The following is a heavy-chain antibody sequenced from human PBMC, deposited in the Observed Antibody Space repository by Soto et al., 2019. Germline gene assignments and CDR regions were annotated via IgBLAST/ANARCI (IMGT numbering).Heavy chain of an antibody. CDR1: RYTLTEFA. J-gene: IGHJ4*02. Sequence: SATVYCKVYRYTLTEFAMKWARQSPGKGLEWMGGVDPEDGETIYAQKLQGRVTMTEDTSTDTAYMELSSLRAEDTAVYYCATAAGDLIAVALDYWGQGTQVTISS. CDR2: VDPEDGET. CDR3: ATAAGDLIAVALDY. V-gene: IGHV1-24*01. D-gene: IGHD6-19*01.